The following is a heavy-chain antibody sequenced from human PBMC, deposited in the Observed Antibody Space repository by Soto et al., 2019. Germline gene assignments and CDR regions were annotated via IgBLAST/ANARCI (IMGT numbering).Heavy chain of an antibody. Sequence: SVKVSCKTSGDNFKRHVFTWVRQAPGQVLEWMGGTIPALGKTHYIEKFQGSVTITVDDATRTVYMEVGDLTFEDTAIYYCERVTFRPYAMDVWGQGTTVTVSS. CDR1: GDNFKRHV. CDR2: TIPALGKT. V-gene: IGHV1-69*01. J-gene: IGHJ6*02. D-gene: IGHD3-10*01. CDR3: ERVTFRPYAMDV.